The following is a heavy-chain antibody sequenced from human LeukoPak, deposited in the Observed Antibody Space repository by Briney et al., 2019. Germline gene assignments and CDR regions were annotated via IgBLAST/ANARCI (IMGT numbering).Heavy chain of an antibody. CDR2: IYTSGST. J-gene: IGHJ3*02. Sequence: SETLSLTCTASGGSISSYYWSWIRQPAGKGLEWIGRIYTSGSTNYNPSLKSRVTMSVDTSKNQFSLKLSSVTAADTAVYYCARDRVLNGIARRDAFDIWGQGTMVTVSS. CDR3: ARDRVLNGIARRDAFDI. CDR1: GGSISSYY. D-gene: IGHD2-8*02. V-gene: IGHV4-4*07.